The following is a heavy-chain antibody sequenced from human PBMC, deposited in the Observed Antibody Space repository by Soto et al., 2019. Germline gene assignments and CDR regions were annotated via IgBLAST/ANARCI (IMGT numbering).Heavy chain of an antibody. Sequence: SETLSLTCAVYGGSFSGYYWSWIRQPPGKGLEWIGYIYYSGSTNYNPSLKSRVTISVDTSKNQFSLKLSSVTAADTAVYYCARLTKEYYYDSSGYFDYWGQGTLVTVSS. D-gene: IGHD3-22*01. J-gene: IGHJ4*02. V-gene: IGHV4-59*01. CDR2: IYYSGST. CDR1: GGSFSGYY. CDR3: ARLTKEYYYDSSGYFDY.